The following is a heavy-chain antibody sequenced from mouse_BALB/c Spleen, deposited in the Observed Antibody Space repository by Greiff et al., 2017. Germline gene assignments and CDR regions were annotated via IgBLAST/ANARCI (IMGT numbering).Heavy chain of an antibody. D-gene: IGHD1-1*01. J-gene: IGHJ2*01. Sequence: EVQGVESGPGLVKPSQSLSLTCTVTGYSITSDYAWNWIRQFPGNKLEWMGYISYSGSTSYNPSLKSRISITRDTSKNQFFLQLNSVTTEDTATYYCARNYGSSYGYFDYWGQGTTLTVSS. CDR3: ARNYGSSYGYFDY. V-gene: IGHV3-2*02. CDR2: ISYSGST. CDR1: GYSITSDYA.